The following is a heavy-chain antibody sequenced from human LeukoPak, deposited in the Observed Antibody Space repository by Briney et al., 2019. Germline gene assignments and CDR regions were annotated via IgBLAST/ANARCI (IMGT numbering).Heavy chain of an antibody. Sequence: SETLSLTCTVSGVSISSYYWSCVRQPPGKGLEWIGYLYYSGSTNYNPSLKRRVTISVDTSKNQFPMKRSSATAADTAVYYCARHYGDYVGWYFDLWGRGTLVTVSS. D-gene: IGHD4-17*01. J-gene: IGHJ2*01. V-gene: IGHV4-59*08. CDR3: ARHYGDYVGWYFDL. CDR2: LYYSGST. CDR1: GVSISSYY.